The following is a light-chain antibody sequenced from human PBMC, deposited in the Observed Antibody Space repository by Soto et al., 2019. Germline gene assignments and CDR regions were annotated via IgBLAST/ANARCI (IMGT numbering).Light chain of an antibody. V-gene: IGKV3-11*01. Sequence: EIVLTRSPATLSLSPGERATLSCRASQSVSSYLAWYQQKPGQAPRLLIYDASNRATGIPARFSGSGSGTEFTLTTSSLEPEDFAVYYCQQRSNWPALTFGGGTKVEIK. CDR2: DAS. CDR1: QSVSSY. J-gene: IGKJ4*01. CDR3: QQRSNWPALT.